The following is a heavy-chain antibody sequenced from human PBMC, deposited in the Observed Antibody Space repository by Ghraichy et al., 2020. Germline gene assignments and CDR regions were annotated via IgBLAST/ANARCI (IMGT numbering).Heavy chain of an antibody. CDR2: IYYDGSS. CDR3: ASSFGSYAWGRFDN. J-gene: IGHJ4*02. V-gene: IGHV4-39*01. D-gene: IGHD3-16*01. CDR1: GGSISSSSYY. Sequence: SQTLSLTCTVSGGSISSSSYYWGWIRQPPGKGLEWIGSIYYDGSSYYNAPLKSRVTMSVHTSKNQFSLKLTPVTAADTAVYYCASSFGSYAWGRFDNWGQGTLVTVSS.